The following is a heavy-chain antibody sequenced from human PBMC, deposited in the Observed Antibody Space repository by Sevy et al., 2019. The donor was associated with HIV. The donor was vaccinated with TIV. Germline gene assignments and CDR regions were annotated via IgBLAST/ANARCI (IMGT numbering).Heavy chain of an antibody. CDR2: INWRGVGT. D-gene: IGHD2-21*02. V-gene: IGHV3-20*04. Sequence: GGSLRLSCAASGLNFDDYGMSWVRKAPGKGLEWVSAINWRGVGTSYAGFGKGRFTISRDNAKNSLYVQMNSLRAEDTALYYCARERSCGGDCYYFDYWGQGTLVTVSS. CDR3: ARERSCGGDCYYFDY. CDR1: GLNFDDYG. J-gene: IGHJ4*02.